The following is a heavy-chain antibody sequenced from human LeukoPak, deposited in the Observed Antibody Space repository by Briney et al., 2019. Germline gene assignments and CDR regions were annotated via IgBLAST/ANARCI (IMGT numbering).Heavy chain of an antibody. V-gene: IGHV3-30-3*01. CDR3: ARGYCSSTSCYAPYYYGMDV. Sequence: GGSLRLSCAASGFTFSSYAMHWVRQAPGKGLEWVAVISYDGSNKYYADSVKGRFTISRDNSKNTLHLQMNSLRAEDTAVYYCARGYCSSTSCYAPYYYGMDVWGQGTTVTVSS. CDR2: ISYDGSNK. D-gene: IGHD2-2*01. CDR1: GFTFSSYA. J-gene: IGHJ6*02.